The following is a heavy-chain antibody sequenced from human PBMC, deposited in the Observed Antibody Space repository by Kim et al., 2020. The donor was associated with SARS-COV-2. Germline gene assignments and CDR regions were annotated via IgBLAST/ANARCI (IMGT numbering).Heavy chain of an antibody. D-gene: IGHD6-19*01. CDR2: IWYDGSNK. CDR1: GFTFSSYG. J-gene: IGHJ6*02. V-gene: IGHV3-33*01. Sequence: GGSLRLSCAASGFTFSSYGMHWVRQAPGKGLEWVAVIWYDGSNKYYADSVKGRFTISRDNSKNTLYLQMNSLRAEDTAVYYCARDRSGWASYYYGMDVWGQGTTVTVSS. CDR3: ARDRSGWASYYYGMDV.